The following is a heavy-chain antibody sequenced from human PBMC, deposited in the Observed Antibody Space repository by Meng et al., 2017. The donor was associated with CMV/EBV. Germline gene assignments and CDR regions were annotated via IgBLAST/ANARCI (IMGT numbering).Heavy chain of an antibody. CDR1: GFPFSSYA. D-gene: IGHD1-1*01. CDR3: AKDLNRAGTTINVDY. Sequence: GGSLRLSCAASGFPFSSYAMSWVRQAPGKGLGWVSAISGSGGSTYYADSVKGRFTISRDNSKNTLYLQMNSLRAEDTAVYYCAKDLNRAGTTINVDYWGQGTLVTVSS. CDR2: ISGSGGST. V-gene: IGHV3-23*01. J-gene: IGHJ4*02.